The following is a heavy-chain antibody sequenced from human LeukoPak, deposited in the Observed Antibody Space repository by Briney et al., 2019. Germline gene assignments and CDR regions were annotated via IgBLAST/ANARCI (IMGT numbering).Heavy chain of an antibody. J-gene: IGHJ4*02. D-gene: IGHD1-1*01. CDR3: AKERTSEGYFDY. CDR2: LSGSGGSS. Sequence: GGSLILSCSASGFTASTYAMRWVRQAPGKGLEWVSALSGSGGSSYYADSVRGRFTISRDNSKNTLYLQMNSLRAEDTAVYYCAKERTSEGYFDYWGQGTLVTVFS. CDR1: GFTASTYA. V-gene: IGHV3-23*01.